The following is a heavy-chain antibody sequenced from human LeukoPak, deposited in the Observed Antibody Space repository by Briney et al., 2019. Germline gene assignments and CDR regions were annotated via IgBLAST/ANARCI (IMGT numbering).Heavy chain of an antibody. V-gene: IGHV4-59*01. CDR2: IYYSGST. CDR3: ARATPQDFWSGYYYDY. D-gene: IGHD3-3*01. Sequence: SETLSLTCTVPGGSISSYYWSWIRQPPGKGLEWIGYIYYSGSTNYNPSLKSRVTISVDTSKNQFSLKLSSVTAADTAVYYCARATPQDFWSGYYYDYWGQGTLVTVSS. J-gene: IGHJ4*02. CDR1: GGSISSYY.